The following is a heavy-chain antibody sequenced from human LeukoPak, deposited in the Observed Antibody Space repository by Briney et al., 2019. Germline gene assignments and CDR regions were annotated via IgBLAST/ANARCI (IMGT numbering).Heavy chain of an antibody. D-gene: IGHD3-3*01. V-gene: IGHV3-33*01. CDR1: GFTFSSYG. J-gene: IGHJ5*02. CDR3: ARGGSGYDFWSGVNWFDP. CDR2: IWYDGSNK. Sequence: PGGSLRLSCAASGFTFSSYGMHWVRQAPGKGLEWVAVIWYDGSNKYYADSVKGRFTISRDNSKNTLYPQMNSLRAEDTAVYYCARGGSGYDFWSGVNWFDPWGQGTLVTVSS.